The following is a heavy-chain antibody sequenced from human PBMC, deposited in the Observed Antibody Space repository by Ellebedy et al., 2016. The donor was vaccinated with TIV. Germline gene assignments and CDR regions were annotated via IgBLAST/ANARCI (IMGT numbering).Heavy chain of an antibody. V-gene: IGHV1-8*03. D-gene: IGHD6-19*01. J-gene: IGHJ3*02. CDR2: MNPNSGNT. Sequence: ASSVKVSCKASGYTFTSYDINWVRQATGQGLEWMGWMNPNSGNTGYAQKFQGRVTITRNTSISTAYMELSSLRSEDTAVYYCARGGQWLVLGSGAFDIWGQGTMVTVSS. CDR1: GYTFTSYD. CDR3: ARGGQWLVLGSGAFDI.